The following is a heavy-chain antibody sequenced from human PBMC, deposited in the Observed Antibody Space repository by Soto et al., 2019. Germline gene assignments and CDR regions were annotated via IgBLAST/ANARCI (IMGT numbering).Heavy chain of an antibody. Sequence: GGSLRLSCAASGFTFSSYSMNWVRQAPGKGLEWVSSISSSSSYIYYADSVKGRFTISRDNAKNSLYLQMNSLRDEDTAVYYCARENDFWSGYSGFDYYYGMDVWGQGTTVTVSS. D-gene: IGHD3-3*01. CDR1: GFTFSSYS. V-gene: IGHV3-21*01. CDR2: ISSSSSYI. CDR3: ARENDFWSGYSGFDYYYGMDV. J-gene: IGHJ6*02.